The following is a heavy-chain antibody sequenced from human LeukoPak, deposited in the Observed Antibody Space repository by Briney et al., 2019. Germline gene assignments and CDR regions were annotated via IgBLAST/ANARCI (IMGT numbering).Heavy chain of an antibody. CDR1: GYTFTSYG. CDR3: ARDVGYQAYYDFWSGYYSVPWFDP. J-gene: IGHJ5*02. V-gene: IGHV1-18*01. Sequence: ASVKVSCKASGYTFTSYGISWVRQAPGQGLEWMGWISAYNGNINYAQKLQGRVTMTTDTSTSTAYTELRSLRSDDRAVYYWARDVGYQAYYDFWSGYYSVPWFDPWGQGTLVTVSS. D-gene: IGHD3-3*01. CDR2: ISAYNGNI.